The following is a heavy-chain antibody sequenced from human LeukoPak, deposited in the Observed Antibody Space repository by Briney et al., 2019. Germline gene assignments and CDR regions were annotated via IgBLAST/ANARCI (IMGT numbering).Heavy chain of an antibody. J-gene: IGHJ4*02. V-gene: IGHV3-21*01. Sequence: GGSLRLSCAASGFTFSSYSMNWVRQAPGKGLEWVSSISSSSSYIYYADSVKGRFTISRDNAKNSLYPQMNSLRAEDTAVYYCAREGSSWYAFDYWGQGTLVTVSS. CDR3: AREGSSWYAFDY. D-gene: IGHD6-13*01. CDR1: GFTFSSYS. CDR2: ISSSSSYI.